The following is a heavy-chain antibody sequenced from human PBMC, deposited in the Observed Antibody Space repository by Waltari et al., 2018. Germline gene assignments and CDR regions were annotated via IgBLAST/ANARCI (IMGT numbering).Heavy chain of an antibody. V-gene: IGHV1-69*02. CDR2: IIPVLGRA. Sequence: QVHLVQSGAEVQTPGSSVKVSCKASGGSFNRRTVRWVRQAPGQGLEWMGRIIPVLGRAEYSQKFQGRVTITAGRSTGTSYMELRSLRSEDTAVYYCATDKIDTPMTRYLDSWGQGSLVTVSS. CDR3: ATDKIDTPMTRYLDS. CDR1: GGSFNRRT. J-gene: IGHJ4*02.